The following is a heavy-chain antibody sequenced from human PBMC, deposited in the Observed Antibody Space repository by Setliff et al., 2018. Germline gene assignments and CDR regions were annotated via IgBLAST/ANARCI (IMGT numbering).Heavy chain of an antibody. Sequence: ASVKVSCKASGYTFTSYGFSWVRQDPGQGLEWMGWISVYNGKTKYAQKFQGRFTMTTDTSTRTAYMEVTSLRSDDTAVYYCATEKFPGDWGDYWGQGTLVTVSS. CDR2: ISVYNGKT. J-gene: IGHJ4*02. V-gene: IGHV1-18*01. CDR3: ATEKFPGDWGDY. CDR1: GYTFTSYG. D-gene: IGHD2-21*01.